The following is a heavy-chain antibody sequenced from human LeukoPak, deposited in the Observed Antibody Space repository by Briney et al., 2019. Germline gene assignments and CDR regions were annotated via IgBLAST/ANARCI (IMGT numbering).Heavy chain of an antibody. V-gene: IGHV4-4*07. CDR3: ARLDAAAGRYLQFFY. CDR1: GGSISSYY. CDR2: IYTSGST. D-gene: IGHD5-24*01. J-gene: IGHJ4*02. Sequence: SETLSLTCTVSGGSISSYYWSWIRQPAGKGLEWIGRIYTSGSTNYNPSLKSRVTISVDKSKNQFSLKLSSVTAADTAVYYCARLDAAAGRYLQFFYWGQGTLVTVSS.